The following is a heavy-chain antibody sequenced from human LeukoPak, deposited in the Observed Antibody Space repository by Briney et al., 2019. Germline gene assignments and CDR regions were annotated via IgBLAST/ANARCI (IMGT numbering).Heavy chain of an antibody. CDR1: GYTFTSYG. V-gene: IGHV1-18*01. D-gene: IGHD3-9*01. CDR3: ARDGYYDILTGYGSFDY. Sequence: ASVKVSCKASGYTFTSYGISWVRQAPGQGLEWMGWISAYNGNTNYAQKLQGRVTMTTDTSTSTAYMELRSLRSDDTAVYYCARDGYYDILTGYGSFDYWGQGTLVTVSS. CDR2: ISAYNGNT. J-gene: IGHJ4*02.